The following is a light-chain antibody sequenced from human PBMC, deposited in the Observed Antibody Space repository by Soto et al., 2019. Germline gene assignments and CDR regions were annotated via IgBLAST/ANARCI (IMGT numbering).Light chain of an antibody. CDR1: SSDVGGNNF. Sequence: QSVLTQPPSASGSPGQSVALSCTGTSSDVGGNNFVSWYQQHPGKAPKLIIYEVAKRPSGVPDRFSGSKSGNTASLTVSGLQAEDEAHYYCSSYAGNNILFGGGTKLNVL. J-gene: IGLJ2*01. V-gene: IGLV2-8*01. CDR3: SSYAGNNIL. CDR2: EVA.